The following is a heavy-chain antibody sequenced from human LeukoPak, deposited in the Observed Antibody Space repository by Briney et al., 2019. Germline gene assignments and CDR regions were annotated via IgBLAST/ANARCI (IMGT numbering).Heavy chain of an antibody. CDR3: ARGLRDGDYDQGALDY. CDR1: GGSFSGYY. CDR2: INHSGST. D-gene: IGHD4-17*01. V-gene: IGHV4-34*01. Sequence: KPSETLSLTCAVYGGSFSGYYWSWIRQPPGKGLEWIGEINHSGSTNYNPSLKSRVTISVDTSKNQFSLKLSSVTAADTAVYYCARGLRDGDYDQGALDYWGQGTLVTASS. J-gene: IGHJ4*02.